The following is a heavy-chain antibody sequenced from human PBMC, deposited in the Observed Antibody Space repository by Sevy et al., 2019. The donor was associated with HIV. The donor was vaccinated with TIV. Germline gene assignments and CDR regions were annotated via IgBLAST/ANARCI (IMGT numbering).Heavy chain of an antibody. V-gene: IGHV3-9*01. CDR2: ISWNSGSI. Sequence: GGCLRLSCAASGFTFDDYAMHWVRQAPGKGLEWVSGISWNSGSIGYADSVKGRFTISRDNAKNSLYLQMNSLRAEDTALYYCAKDINVYCSSTSCSYYFDYWGQGTLVTVSS. J-gene: IGHJ4*02. D-gene: IGHD2-2*01. CDR3: AKDINVYCSSTSCSYYFDY. CDR1: GFTFDDYA.